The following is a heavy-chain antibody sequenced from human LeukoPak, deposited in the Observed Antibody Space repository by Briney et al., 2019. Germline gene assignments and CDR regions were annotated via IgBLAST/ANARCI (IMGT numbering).Heavy chain of an antibody. V-gene: IGHV3-7*01. Sequence: GSLRLSCAVSGFTFSNYWMSWDRQAGGKGLEWILNIRYYGSEIYYVDSVKRRFTISRHNATNSLYLQINRLRAEDTAVYYCARERVVSPCDWAQGPLVTVSS. CDR2: IRYYGSEI. CDR3: ARERVVSPCD. D-gene: IGHD3-10*01. J-gene: IGHJ4*02. CDR1: GFTFSNYW.